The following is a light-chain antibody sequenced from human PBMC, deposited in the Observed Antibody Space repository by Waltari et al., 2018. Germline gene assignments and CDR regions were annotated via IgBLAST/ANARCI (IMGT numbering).Light chain of an antibody. J-gene: IGKJ2*01. CDR3: QQYGSSVLYT. Sequence: EIVLTQSPGTLSLSPGERATLPCRASQSLTKKSLAWYQQKPGQAPRLLIYGASSRAAGVPDRFSGSGSGTDFTLTIDRLEPEDFAVYYCQQYGSSVLYTFGQGTNLEI. CDR1: QSLTKKS. V-gene: IGKV3-20*01. CDR2: GAS.